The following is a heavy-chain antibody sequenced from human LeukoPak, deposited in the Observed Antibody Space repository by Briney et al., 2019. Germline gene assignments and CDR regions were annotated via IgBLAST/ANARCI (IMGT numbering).Heavy chain of an antibody. CDR2: ISAYNGNT. Sequence: GASVKVSCKASGYTFTSYGISWVRQAPGQGLEWMGWISAYNGNTNYAQKLQGRVTMTTDTSTSTAYMELRSLRSDDTAVYYCARDQVWFGDNLYYYYGMDVWGQGTTVTVSS. J-gene: IGHJ6*02. D-gene: IGHD3-10*01. CDR1: GYTFTSYG. CDR3: ARDQVWFGDNLYYYYGMDV. V-gene: IGHV1-18*01.